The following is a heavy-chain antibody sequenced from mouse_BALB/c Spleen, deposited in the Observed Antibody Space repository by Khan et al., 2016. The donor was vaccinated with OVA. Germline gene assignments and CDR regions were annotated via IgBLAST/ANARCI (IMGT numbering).Heavy chain of an antibody. J-gene: IGHJ3*01. CDR3: TPIYYGRGFAY. Sequence: EVKLEESGGGLVQPGGSMKLSCVASGFTFSNYWMNWVRQSPEKGLEWVAEIRLKSNNYAKHYAESVKGRFTISRDDSKSSVYLQMNNLRTEDTDISYCTPIYYGRGFAYWGQGTLVTVSA. CDR2: IRLKSNNYAK. CDR1: GFTFSNYW. V-gene: IGHV6-6*02. D-gene: IGHD2-1*01.